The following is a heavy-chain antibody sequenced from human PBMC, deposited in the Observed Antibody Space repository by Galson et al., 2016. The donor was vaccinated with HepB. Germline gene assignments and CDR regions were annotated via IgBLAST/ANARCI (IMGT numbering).Heavy chain of an antibody. CDR2: IYSGGIT. CDR1: AFTVSGTY. J-gene: IGHJ5*02. V-gene: IGHV3-66*01. CDR3: ARVTPPCCFDP. Sequence: SLRLSCAASAFTVSGTYMTWVRQSPGKGLECVSLIYSGGITYYADSVKGRFSISRDISKNLLYLQMNSLRAEDTAVYYCARVTPPCCFDPWGQGTLVTVSA.